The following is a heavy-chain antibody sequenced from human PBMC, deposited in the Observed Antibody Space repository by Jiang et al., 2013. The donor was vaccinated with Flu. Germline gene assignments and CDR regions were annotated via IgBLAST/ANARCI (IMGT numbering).Heavy chain of an antibody. Sequence: GSGLVKPSETLSLTCTVSGGSISSYYWSWIRQPPGKGLEWIGYLYYSGSTNYNPSLKSRVTISVDTSKNHFSLRLTSVTAADTAVYYCARSTTVTHHMGLFDYWGQGTLVTVSS. CDR1: GGSISSYY. J-gene: IGHJ4*02. CDR3: ARSTTVTHHMGLFDY. V-gene: IGHV4-59*01. CDR2: LYYSGST. D-gene: IGHD4-17*01.